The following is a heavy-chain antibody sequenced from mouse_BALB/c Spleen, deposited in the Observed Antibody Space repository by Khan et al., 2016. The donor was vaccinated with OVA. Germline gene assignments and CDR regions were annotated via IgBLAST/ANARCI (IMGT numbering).Heavy chain of an antibody. CDR3: VRSGDYYCTFSWYFDV. Sequence: VQLEESGPGLVAPSQSLSITCTVSGFSLSNYDISWIRQPPGKGLEWLGVIWTGGGTNYNSAFMSRLSISKDNSKSQVFLKMNSVQSDDTAIYSCVRSGDYYCTFSWYFDVWGEGTTVTVSS. V-gene: IGHV2-9-2*01. CDR2: IWTGGGT. D-gene: IGHD1-1*01. CDR1: GFSLSNYD. J-gene: IGHJ1*01.